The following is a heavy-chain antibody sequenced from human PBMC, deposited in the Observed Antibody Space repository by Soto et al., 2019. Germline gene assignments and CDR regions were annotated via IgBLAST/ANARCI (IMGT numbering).Heavy chain of an antibody. J-gene: IGHJ4*01. V-gene: IGHV1-69*01. CDR2: IIPIFGTA. D-gene: IGHD2-21*02. CDR3: ASSHIVVVTAIGYFDY. Sequence: QVQLVQSGAEVKKPGSSVKVSCKASGGTFSSYAISWVRQAPGQGLEWMGGIIPIFGTANYAKKFQGRVTITADEFTSTAYMELSSLRSEDTGVYYCASSHIVVVTAIGYFDYWGQGTLVTVSS. CDR1: GGTFSSYA.